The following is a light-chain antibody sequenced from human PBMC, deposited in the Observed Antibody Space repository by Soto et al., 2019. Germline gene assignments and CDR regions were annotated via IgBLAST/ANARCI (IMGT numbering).Light chain of an antibody. V-gene: IGLV2-14*03. CDR3: NSYTSSSTYV. J-gene: IGLJ1*01. CDR1: SSDVGGYNY. CDR2: DVS. Sequence: QSALTQPASVSGSPGQSIAISCTGTSSDVGGYNYVTWYQQHPGKAPKLMIYDVSNRPSGVSDRFSGSKSGNTASLTSSGLQAEDEGDYYCNSYTSSSTYVFGTGTKLTV.